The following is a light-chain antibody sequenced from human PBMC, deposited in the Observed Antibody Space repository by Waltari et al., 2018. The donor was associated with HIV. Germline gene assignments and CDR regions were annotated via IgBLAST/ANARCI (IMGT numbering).Light chain of an antibody. CDR3: SSYTSTYV. V-gene: IGLV2-14*01. Sequence: QSALTQPACVSASPGQSTTIPCTGTSTDVVGFNSVSWYQQHPGKAPKLMIYDVSNRPSGVSNRFSGSKSGNTASLTISGLQAEDEADYYCSSYTSTYVFGTGTKVTVL. J-gene: IGLJ1*01. CDR2: DVS. CDR1: STDVVGFNS.